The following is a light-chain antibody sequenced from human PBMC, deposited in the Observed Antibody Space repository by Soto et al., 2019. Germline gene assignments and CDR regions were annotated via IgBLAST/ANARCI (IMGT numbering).Light chain of an antibody. CDR2: GNS. V-gene: IGLV1-40*01. J-gene: IGLJ2*01. CDR3: QSYDSSLSGRVV. CDR1: NSNIGSNT. Sequence: QSVLTQPPSASGTPGQRVTISCSGSNSNIGSNTVNWYQQLPGTAPKLLIHGNSNRPSGVPDRFSGSKSGTSASLAITGLQAEDEADYFCQSYDSSLSGRVVFGGGTKLTVL.